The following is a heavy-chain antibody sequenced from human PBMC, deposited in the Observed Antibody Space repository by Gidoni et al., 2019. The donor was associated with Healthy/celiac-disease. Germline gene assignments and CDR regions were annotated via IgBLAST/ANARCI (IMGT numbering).Heavy chain of an antibody. Sequence: QVQLVESGGGVVQPGRSLRLSCAASGFPFSSYAMHWVRQAPGKGLEWVAVISYDGSNKYYADSVKGRFTISRDNSKNTLYLQMNSLRAEDTAVYYCARSSSSWYGKSDYWGQGTLVTVSS. D-gene: IGHD6-13*01. CDR2: ISYDGSNK. J-gene: IGHJ4*02. CDR3: ARSSSSWYGKSDY. CDR1: GFPFSSYA. V-gene: IGHV3-30-3*01.